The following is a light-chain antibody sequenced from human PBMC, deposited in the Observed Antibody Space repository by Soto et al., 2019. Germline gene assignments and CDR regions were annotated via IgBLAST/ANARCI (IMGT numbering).Light chain of an antibody. J-gene: IGKJ1*01. V-gene: IGKV3-15*01. CDR3: QQYKDWPTT. CDR2: GAS. Sequence: EVFMTHAPATLSVSPGQRASLSCRASQSVSTTVAWYHQKPGQAPRLLVYGASTRATGIPARFSGSGAGTDFTLTITSLQSEDFGVYFCQQYKDWPTTFGQGTKVDIK. CDR1: QSVSTT.